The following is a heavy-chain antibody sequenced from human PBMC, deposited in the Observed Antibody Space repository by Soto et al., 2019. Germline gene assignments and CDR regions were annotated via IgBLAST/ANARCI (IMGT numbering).Heavy chain of an antibody. V-gene: IGHV3-74*01. Sequence: EVKLVESGGGLVQPGGSLRLSCAASGFTFRSYWMQWVRQAPGKGLVWVSWINSDGSSTSYADSVKGRFTISRDNAKNRLYLQMNSLRDEDTAVYYCASGGSSLNFDSWGQGTLVTVSS. CDR1: GFTFRSYW. CDR3: ASGGSSLNFDS. D-gene: IGHD6-6*01. J-gene: IGHJ4*02. CDR2: INSDGSST.